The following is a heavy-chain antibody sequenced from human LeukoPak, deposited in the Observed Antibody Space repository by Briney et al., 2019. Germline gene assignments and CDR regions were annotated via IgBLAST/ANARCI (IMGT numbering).Heavy chain of an antibody. CDR1: GFTFSNDW. J-gene: IGHJ4*02. CDR2: IKRDGSEK. CDR3: ARPFRH. V-gene: IGHV3-7*03. Sequence: GGSMRLSCAASGFTFSNDWMTWVRQAPGKGLEWVANIKRDGSEKYYVDSVKGRFTISRENAKNSVYLQMSNLRAEDTAVYYCARPFRHWGQGTLVTVSS.